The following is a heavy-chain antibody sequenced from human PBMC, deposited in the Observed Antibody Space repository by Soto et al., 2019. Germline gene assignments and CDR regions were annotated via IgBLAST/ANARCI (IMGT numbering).Heavy chain of an antibody. J-gene: IGHJ4*02. V-gene: IGHV3-23*01. CDR1: GFTFSNYA. D-gene: IGHD6-13*01. Sequence: EVQLLESGGGLVQPGGSLRLSCAASGFTFSNYAVTWVRQAPGKGLEWVSTISGSGGSTYYADSVKGRFTSSRDNSKNTLSLPMNRLRAEDTAVYYCAKDQGRSWYEIDYWGQGTLVTVSS. CDR3: AKDQGRSWYEIDY. CDR2: ISGSGGST.